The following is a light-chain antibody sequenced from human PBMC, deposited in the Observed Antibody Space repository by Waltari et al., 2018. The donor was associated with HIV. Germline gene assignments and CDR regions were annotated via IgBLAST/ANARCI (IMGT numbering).Light chain of an antibody. J-gene: IGKJ4*01. CDR3: QQRSNWPFT. CDR2: DAA. V-gene: IGKV3-11*01. Sequence: VWTQSPATLSLSPGERATLSCRASQSVSSYLTWYQQRPGKAPRLLIFDAANRHTGIPARFSGSGSGTDFTLTISSLEPEDFAVYYCQQRSNWPFTFGGGTKVEIK. CDR1: QSVSSY.